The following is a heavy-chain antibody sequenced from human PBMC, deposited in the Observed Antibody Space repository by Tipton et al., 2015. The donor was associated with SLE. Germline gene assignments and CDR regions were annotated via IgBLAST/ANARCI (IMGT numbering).Heavy chain of an antibody. CDR2: ISHDGSKI. CDR3: ARGGTGSLWFFDL. CDR1: GFTFSGSA. Sequence: SLRLSCAASGFTFSGSAFNWVRQAPGRGLEWVAVISHDGSKIDYADSVKGRFSISRDKSKNTVNLQINSPRTEDTAVYYCARGGTGSLWFFDLWGRGTLVTVSS. D-gene: IGHD1-1*01. J-gene: IGHJ2*01. V-gene: IGHV3-30*04.